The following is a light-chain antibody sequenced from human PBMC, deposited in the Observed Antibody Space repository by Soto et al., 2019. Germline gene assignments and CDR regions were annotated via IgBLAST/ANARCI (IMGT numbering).Light chain of an antibody. Sequence: QAVVTQEPSLTVSPGGTVTLTCGSSTGGVTRGQYPYWVQQRPGQAPRTLIYDTSDKHTWTPARFSGSLLGGKAALTLSGAQPEDEADYYCLLSYSGARIFGGGTKLTVL. CDR2: DTS. J-gene: IGLJ2*01. CDR3: LLSYSGARI. CDR1: TGGVTRGQY. V-gene: IGLV7-46*01.